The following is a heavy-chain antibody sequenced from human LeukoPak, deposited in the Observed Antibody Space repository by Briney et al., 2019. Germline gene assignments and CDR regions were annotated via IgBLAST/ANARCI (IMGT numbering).Heavy chain of an antibody. CDR1: GFTFSTYG. CDR2: IWFDGSKR. Sequence: GGSLRLSCAASGFTFSTYGMHWVRQAPGKGLEWVALIWFDGSKRYYGDSLKGRFTISRDSSKNTLSLQMNSLRAEDTAVYYCARGHLAVAGAFDYWGQGTLVTVSS. V-gene: IGHV3-33*01. J-gene: IGHJ4*02. D-gene: IGHD6-19*01. CDR3: ARGHLAVAGAFDY.